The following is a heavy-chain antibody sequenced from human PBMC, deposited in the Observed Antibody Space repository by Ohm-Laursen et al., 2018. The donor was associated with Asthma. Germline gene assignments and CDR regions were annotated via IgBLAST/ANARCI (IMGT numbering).Heavy chain of an antibody. CDR2: INPNSGGT. CDR3: ARPYYDFWSGYPENWFDP. Sequence: SVKVSCKASGYTFTGYYMHWVRQAPGQGLEWMGRINPNSGGTNYAQKFQGRVTMTRDTSISTAYMELSRLRSDDTAVYYCARPYYDFWSGYPENWFDPWGQGTLVTVSS. D-gene: IGHD3-3*01. J-gene: IGHJ5*02. CDR1: GYTFTGYY. V-gene: IGHV1-2*06.